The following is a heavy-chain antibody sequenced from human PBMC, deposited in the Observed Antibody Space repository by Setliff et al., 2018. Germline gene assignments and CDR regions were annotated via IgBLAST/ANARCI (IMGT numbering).Heavy chain of an antibody. V-gene: IGHV1-46*01. CDR2: INPSSGRT. CDR3: ARDVFPYHYEGAFDI. Sequence: EASVKVSCKASGGTFSSYAISWVRQAPGLGLEWMGTINPSSGRTSYAQKFQGRVTMTRDTSTSTVYMDMSSLRSEDTAVYYCARDVFPYHYEGAFDIWGQGTMVTVSS. J-gene: IGHJ3*02. D-gene: IGHD3-22*01. CDR1: GGTFSSYA.